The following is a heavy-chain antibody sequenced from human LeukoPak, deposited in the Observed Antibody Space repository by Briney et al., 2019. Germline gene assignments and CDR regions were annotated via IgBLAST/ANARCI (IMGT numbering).Heavy chain of an antibody. J-gene: IGHJ4*02. CDR2: IRRGVGGT. CDR3: AKKGQADDNGKPD. V-gene: IGHV3-23*01. Sequence: GGSLRLSCAASGFTFSSYDLSWFRQAPGKGLECVSSIRRGVGGTYYADSVKGRFTISRDNSKNTLYLQMNNLRADDTAVYYCAKKGQADDNGKPDWGQGTLVTVSS. D-gene: IGHD1-1*01. CDR1: GFTFSSYD.